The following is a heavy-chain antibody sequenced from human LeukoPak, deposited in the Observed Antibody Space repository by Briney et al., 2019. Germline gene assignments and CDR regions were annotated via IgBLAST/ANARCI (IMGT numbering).Heavy chain of an antibody. D-gene: IGHD3-3*01. J-gene: IGHJ6*02. CDR3: AGQTYYDFWSGYYDYYYGMDV. CDR2: ISSSSSTI. V-gene: IGHV3-48*01. CDR1: GFTFSSYS. Sequence: GGSLRLSCAASGFTFSSYSMNWVRQAPGKGLEWVSYISSSSSTIYYADSVKGRFTISRDNAKNSLYLQMNSLRAEDTAVYYCAGQTYYDFWSGYYDYYYGMDVWGQGTTVTVSS.